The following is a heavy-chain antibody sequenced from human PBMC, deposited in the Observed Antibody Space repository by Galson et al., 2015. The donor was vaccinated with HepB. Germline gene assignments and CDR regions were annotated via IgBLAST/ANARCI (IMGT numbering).Heavy chain of an antibody. CDR2: ISIISSYI. J-gene: IGHJ4*02. Sequence: SLRLSCAASGFTFSSYNMNWVRQAPGKGLEWVSSISIISSYIYYADSVKGRFTISRDNAKNSLYLQMNSLRAEDTAVYYCARGEESFDYWGQGTLVTASS. D-gene: IGHD1-26*01. V-gene: IGHV3-21*01. CDR1: GFTFSSYN. CDR3: ARGEESFDY.